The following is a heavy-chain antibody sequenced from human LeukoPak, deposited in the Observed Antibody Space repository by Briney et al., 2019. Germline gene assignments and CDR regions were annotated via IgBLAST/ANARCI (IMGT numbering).Heavy chain of an antibody. D-gene: IGHD6-19*01. CDR3: AKGAGQLGWYGGPDY. CDR2: IWYDGSNK. Sequence: GGSLRLSCAASGLTFSSYGMHWVRQAPGKGLEWVAVIWYDGSNKYYADSVKGRFTISRDNSKNTLYLQMNSLRAEDTAVYYCAKGAGQLGWYGGPDYWGQGTLVTVSS. CDR1: GLTFSSYG. J-gene: IGHJ4*02. V-gene: IGHV3-33*06.